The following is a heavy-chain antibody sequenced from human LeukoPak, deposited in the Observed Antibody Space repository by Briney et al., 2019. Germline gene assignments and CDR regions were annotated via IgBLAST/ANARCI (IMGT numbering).Heavy chain of an antibody. CDR2: ISGSGGST. D-gene: IGHD1-26*01. J-gene: IGHJ4*02. V-gene: IGHV3-23*01. CDR1: GFTFSSYW. Sequence: GGSLRLSCAASGFTFSSYWMHWVRQAPGKGLEWVSAISGSGGSTYYADSVKGRFTISRDNPKNTLYLQMNSLRAEDTAVYYCAKDVVVGATRGHFDYWGQGTLVTVSS. CDR3: AKDVVVGATRGHFDY.